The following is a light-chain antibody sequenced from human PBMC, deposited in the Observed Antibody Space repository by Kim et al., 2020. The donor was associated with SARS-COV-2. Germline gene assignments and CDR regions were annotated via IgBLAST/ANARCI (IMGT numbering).Light chain of an antibody. CDR3: QQYGGSPWT. Sequence: SAGEKAPLSPGASLGVGGSYSAWYQHKPGKAHGLPISAESSRAPGIPDRCSGTGSETDFTLTISRLDPEDFAMYYCQQYGGSPWTFGQGTKVDIK. J-gene: IGKJ1*01. CDR1: LGVGGSY. CDR2: AES. V-gene: IGKV3-20*01.